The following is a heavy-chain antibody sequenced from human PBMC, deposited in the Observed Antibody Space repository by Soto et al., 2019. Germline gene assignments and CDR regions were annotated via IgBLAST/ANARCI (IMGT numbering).Heavy chain of an antibody. CDR2: IDPSDSYT. V-gene: IGHV5-10-1*01. CDR1: GYNFSAFW. CDR3: AGVNKNWFDY. J-gene: IGHJ5*01. Sequence: PGESLKISCKASGYNFSAFWIHWVRQMPGKGVEWLGKIDPSDSYTNYSPSFEGHVTISTDNSITTAYLQWSSLRASNTALYFCAGVNKNWFDYWAQGTMVTVSS.